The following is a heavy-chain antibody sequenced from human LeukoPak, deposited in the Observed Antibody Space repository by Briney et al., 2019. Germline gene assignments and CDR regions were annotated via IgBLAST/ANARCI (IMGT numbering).Heavy chain of an antibody. CDR1: GFTFSDYT. Sequence: GGSLRLSCAASGFTFSDYTIHWVRQAPGKGLEWVAVISYDTRNKYYADSVKGRFTISRDNSKNTLYLQINNLKAEDTAVYYCARGNYYGSGNCYKTSFYFDYWGQGTLVTVSS. J-gene: IGHJ4*02. D-gene: IGHD3-10*01. CDR2: ISYDTRNK. CDR3: ARGNYYGSGNCYKTSFYFDY. V-gene: IGHV3-30*04.